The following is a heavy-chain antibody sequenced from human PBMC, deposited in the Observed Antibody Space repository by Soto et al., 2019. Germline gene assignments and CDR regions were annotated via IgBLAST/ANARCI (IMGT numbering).Heavy chain of an antibody. J-gene: IGHJ4*02. V-gene: IGHV3-30-3*01. CDR2: ISYDGSNK. CDR1: GFTFSSYA. D-gene: IGHD4-4*01. CDR3: ARDRNYYLDY. Sequence: QVQLVESGGGVVQPGRSLRLSCAASGFTFSSYAMHWVRQAPGKGLEWVAVISYDGSNKYYADSVKGRFTISRDNSKNTLSLQMNSLRAEDTAVYYCARDRNYYLDYWGQGTLVTVSS.